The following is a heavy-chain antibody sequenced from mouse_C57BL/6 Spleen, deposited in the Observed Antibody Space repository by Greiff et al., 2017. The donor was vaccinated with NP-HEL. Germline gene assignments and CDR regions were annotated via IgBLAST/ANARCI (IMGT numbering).Heavy chain of an antibody. J-gene: IGHJ3*01. V-gene: IGHV5-15*01. Sequence: EVKVVESGGGLVQPGGSLKLSCAASGFTFSDYGMAWVRQAPRKGPEWVAFISNLAYSIYYADTVTGRFTISRENAKNTLYLEMSSLRSEDTAMYYCARQSFPGFWFAYWGQGTLVTVSA. CDR2: ISNLAYSI. CDR1: GFTFSDYG. CDR3: ARQSFPGFWFAY.